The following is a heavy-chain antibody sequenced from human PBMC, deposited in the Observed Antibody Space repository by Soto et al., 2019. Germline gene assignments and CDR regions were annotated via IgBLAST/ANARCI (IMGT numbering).Heavy chain of an antibody. CDR2: ISYDGSNK. Sequence: QVQLVESGGGVVQPGGSLRLSCVDSGLTFRTYAMHWVRQAPGKGLEWVAVISYDGSNKYYTESVKGRFTTTRDNSNNTLFLQMNSLRLDDTAVYYCARGAITVLRGIDYWGQGTPVTVSS. J-gene: IGHJ4*02. V-gene: IGHV3-30*04. CDR1: GLTFRTYA. D-gene: IGHD3-10*01. CDR3: ARGAITVLRGIDY.